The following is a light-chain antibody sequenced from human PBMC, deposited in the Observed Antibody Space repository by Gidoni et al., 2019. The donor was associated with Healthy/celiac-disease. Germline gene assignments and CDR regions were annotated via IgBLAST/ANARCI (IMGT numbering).Light chain of an antibody. CDR1: SSNIGAGYD. J-gene: IGLJ2*01. V-gene: IGLV1-40*01. CDR2: GNS. Sequence: QSVLTQTPAESGAPGQRVTISCTGSSSNIGAGYDVPWYQQLPGTAPKLLIYGNSNRPSGVPDRFSGSKSGTSASLAITGLQADDEADYYCQSYDSSLRVVVFGGGTKLTVL. CDR3: QSYDSSLRVVV.